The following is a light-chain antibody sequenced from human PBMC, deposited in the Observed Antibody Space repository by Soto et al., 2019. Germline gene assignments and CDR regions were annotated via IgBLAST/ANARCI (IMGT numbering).Light chain of an antibody. CDR1: QRVYSN. CDR3: QQYNNWPPWT. V-gene: IGKV3-15*01. J-gene: IGKJ1*01. CDR2: GAS. Sequence: EILMTPSAYTRSVSPGESATLSCRASQRVYSNLAWYQQKPGQAPRLLIYGASTRATGIPARFSGSGSGTEFTLTISSLQSEDFAVYYCQQYNNWPPWTFGQGTKVDVK.